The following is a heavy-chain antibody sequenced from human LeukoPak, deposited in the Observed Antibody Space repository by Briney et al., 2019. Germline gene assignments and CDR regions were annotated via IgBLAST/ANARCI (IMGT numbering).Heavy chain of an antibody. D-gene: IGHD2-2*01. CDR1: GFTVSSNY. CDR3: ARSGCSSTSCYDYYFDY. V-gene: IGHV3-53*01. J-gene: IGHJ4*02. Sequence: ERSLRLSCAASGFTVSSNYMSWVRQAPGKGLEWVSVIYSGGSTYYADSAKGRFTISRDNSKNTLYLQMNSLRAEDTAVYYCARSGCSSTSCYDYYFDYWGQGTLVTVSS. CDR2: IYSGGST.